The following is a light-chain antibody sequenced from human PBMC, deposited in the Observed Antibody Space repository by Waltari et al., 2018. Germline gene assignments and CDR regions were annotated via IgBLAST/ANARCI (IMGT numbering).Light chain of an antibody. Sequence: QSALTQPASVSGSPGQSITISCTGTSGDNGGYKYAFWYQQRPGEAPRLVIYEVSNRASWVSNRFSGSKSGNTAALTISGLQPEDEADYYCSSYATGNILLFGGGTRLTVL. V-gene: IGLV2-14*01. J-gene: IGLJ3*02. CDR3: SSYATGNILL. CDR1: SGDNGGYKY. CDR2: EVS.